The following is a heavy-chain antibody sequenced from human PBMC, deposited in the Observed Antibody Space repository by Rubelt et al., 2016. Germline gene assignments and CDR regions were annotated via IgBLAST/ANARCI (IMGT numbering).Heavy chain of an antibody. CDR2: ISYDGSNK. V-gene: IGHV3-30*03. Sequence: STCGMYWVRPAPGKGLEWVAVISYDGSNKFSADSVKGRFTISRDNSKHTLYLQMNSLRAEDTAVYYCARDQTGGSGSYFDPNYYYYYGMDVWGQGTTVTVSS. J-gene: IGHJ6*02. D-gene: IGHD3-10*01. CDR1: STCG. CDR3: ARDQTGGSGSYFDPNYYYYYGMDV.